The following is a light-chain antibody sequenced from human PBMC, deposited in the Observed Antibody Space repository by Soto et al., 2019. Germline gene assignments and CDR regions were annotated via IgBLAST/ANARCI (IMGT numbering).Light chain of an antibody. V-gene: IGLV2-14*01. Sequence: QSVLTQPAPVSGSPGQSITISCTGTSSDVGGYDYVSWYQQHPGKAPKLMIYDVSNRPSGVSNRFSGSKSGNTASLTISGLQDEDEADYYCSSYTSSITLGVFGTGTKVTVL. CDR1: SSDVGGYDY. CDR3: SSYTSSITLGV. J-gene: IGLJ1*01. CDR2: DVS.